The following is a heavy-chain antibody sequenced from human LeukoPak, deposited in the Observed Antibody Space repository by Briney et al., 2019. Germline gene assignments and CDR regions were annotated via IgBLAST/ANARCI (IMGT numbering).Heavy chain of an antibody. V-gene: IGHV3-7*03. D-gene: IGHD5-18*01. CDR3: ARDGGVSMVTDY. J-gene: IGHJ4*02. CDR1: GFTFSNYW. CDR2: INEDGSEK. Sequence: GGSLRLSCAISGFTFSNYWMSWVRQAPGKGLEWVANINEDGSEKYYVDSAKGRFTISRDNAKNSLYLQMNSLRAEDTAVYYCARDGGVSMVTDYWGQGTLVTVSS.